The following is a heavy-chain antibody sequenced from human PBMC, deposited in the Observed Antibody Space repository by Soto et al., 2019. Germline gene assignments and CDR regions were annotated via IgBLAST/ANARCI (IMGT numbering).Heavy chain of an antibody. CDR3: AKDGYELSFDY. Sequence: QVQLVESGGGVVQPGRSLRLSCAASGFTFSSYGMHWVRQAPGKGLEWVAVISYDGSNKYYADSVKGRFTISRDNCKNPLYLQMNSLRAEDTAVYYCAKDGYELSFDYWCQGTMVTVSS. CDR2: ISYDGSNK. D-gene: IGHD5-12*01. CDR1: GFTFSSYG. J-gene: IGHJ4*02. V-gene: IGHV3-30*18.